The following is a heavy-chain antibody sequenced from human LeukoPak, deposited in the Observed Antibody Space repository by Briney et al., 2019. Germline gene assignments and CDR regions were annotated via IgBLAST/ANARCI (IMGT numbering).Heavy chain of an antibody. CDR1: GGSFSGYY. D-gene: IGHD3-16*01. CDR2: INHSGST. Sequence: SETLSLTCAVYGGSFSGYYWSWLRQPPGKGLEWIGEINHSGSTNYNPSLKSRVTISVDTSKNQFSLKLSSVTAADTPVSYCARGYGVMITFGGVLDYWGQGTLVTVSS. J-gene: IGHJ4*02. CDR3: ARGYGVMITFGGVLDY. V-gene: IGHV4-34*01.